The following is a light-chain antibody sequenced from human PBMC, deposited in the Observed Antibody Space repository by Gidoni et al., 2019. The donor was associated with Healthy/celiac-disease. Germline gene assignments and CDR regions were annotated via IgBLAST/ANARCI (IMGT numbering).Light chain of an antibody. J-gene: IGKJ3*01. Sequence: DLPMTQSPSSLSASVGDRVTITCRASQSISSYLNCYQQKPGKAPKLLIYAASSLQSGVPSRFSGSGSGTDFTLTISSLQPEDFATYYCQQSYSTPFTFGPGTKVDIK. CDR3: QQSYSTPFT. CDR1: QSISSY. V-gene: IGKV1-39*01. CDR2: AAS.